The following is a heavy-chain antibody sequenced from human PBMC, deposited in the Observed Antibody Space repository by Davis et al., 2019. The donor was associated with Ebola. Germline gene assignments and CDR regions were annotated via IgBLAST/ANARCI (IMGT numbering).Heavy chain of an antibody. J-gene: IGHJ6*02. CDR1: GFTFTNAW. V-gene: IGHV3-11*01. CDR3: ARDLRATVTPTYYYYGMDV. Sequence: GESLKISCAGSGFTFTNAWMNWVRQAPGKGLEWVSYISSSGSTIYYADSVKGRFTISRDNAKNSLYLQMNSLRAEDTAVYYCARDLRATVTPTYYYYGMDVWGQGTTVTVSS. CDR2: ISSSGSTI. D-gene: IGHD4-17*01.